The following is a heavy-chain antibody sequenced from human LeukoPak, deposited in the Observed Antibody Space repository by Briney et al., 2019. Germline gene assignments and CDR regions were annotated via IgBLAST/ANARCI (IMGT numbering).Heavy chain of an antibody. CDR2: ISSSSSYI. CDR1: GFTFSSYS. CDR3: ARDEPMTTVARGDWFDP. D-gene: IGHD4-17*01. J-gene: IGHJ5*02. Sequence: PGGSPRLSCAASGFTFSSYSMNWVRQAPGKGLEWVSSISSSSSYIYYADSVKGRFTISRDNAKNSLYLQMNSLGAEDTAVYYCARDEPMTTVARGDWFDPWGQGTLVTVSS. V-gene: IGHV3-21*01.